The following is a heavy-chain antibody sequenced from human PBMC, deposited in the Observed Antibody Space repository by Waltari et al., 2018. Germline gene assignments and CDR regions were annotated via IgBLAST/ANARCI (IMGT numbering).Heavy chain of an antibody. CDR2: TSGYGGDT. V-gene: IGHV3-23*01. CDR3: ATNWNGVH. Sequence: EVQLLESGGGLVQPGASLRLSCAPSGFPLNNCVMYWIRQAPGKGPEWVSSTSGYGGDTYYADSVKGRFTISRDNSKNTLYLQLNSLRAEDTAVYYCATNWNGVHWGQGTLVTV. D-gene: IGHD1-1*01. J-gene: IGHJ4*02. CDR1: GFPLNNCV.